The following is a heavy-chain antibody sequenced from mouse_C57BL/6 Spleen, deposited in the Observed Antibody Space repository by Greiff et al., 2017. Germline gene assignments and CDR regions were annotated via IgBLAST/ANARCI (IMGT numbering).Heavy chain of an antibody. CDR2: IDPSDSYT. Sequence: QVQLQQPGAELVMPGASVKLSCKASGYTFTSYWMHWVKQRPGQGLEWIGEIDPSDSYTNYNQKFKGKSTLTVDKSSSTAYMQLSSLTSEDSAVYYCARWGTTVVEGDYWGEGTPLTVSS. D-gene: IGHD1-1*01. CDR3: ARWGTTVVEGDY. J-gene: IGHJ2*01. V-gene: IGHV1-69*01. CDR1: GYTFTSYW.